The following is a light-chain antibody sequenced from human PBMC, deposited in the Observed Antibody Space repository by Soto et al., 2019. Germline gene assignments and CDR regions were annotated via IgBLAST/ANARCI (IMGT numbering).Light chain of an antibody. V-gene: IGKV3-11*01. Sequence: EIVLTQSPSTLSSSPGARAPLSCRASQTVSSKLAWYPHKPGQAPRLLIYDTSNRDTGIPARFSGSGSGTDFTLTISSLQPDDFATYYCQHYNSYSEAFGQGTKVDIK. CDR2: DTS. J-gene: IGKJ1*01. CDR3: QHYNSYSEA. CDR1: QTVSSK.